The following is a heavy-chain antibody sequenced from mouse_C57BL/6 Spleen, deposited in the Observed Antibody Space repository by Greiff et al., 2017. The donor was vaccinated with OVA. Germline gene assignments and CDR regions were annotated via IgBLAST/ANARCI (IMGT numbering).Heavy chain of an antibody. Sequence: EVQLQQSGPELVKPGASVKIPCKASGYTFTDYNMDWVKQSHGKSLEWIGDITPNNGGTIYNQKFKGKATLTVDKSSSTAYMELRSLTSEDTAVYYCARGGNYGFAYWGQGTLVTVSA. J-gene: IGHJ3*01. V-gene: IGHV1-18*01. CDR2: ITPNNGGT. CDR1: GYTFTDYN. D-gene: IGHD2-1*01. CDR3: ARGGNYGFAY.